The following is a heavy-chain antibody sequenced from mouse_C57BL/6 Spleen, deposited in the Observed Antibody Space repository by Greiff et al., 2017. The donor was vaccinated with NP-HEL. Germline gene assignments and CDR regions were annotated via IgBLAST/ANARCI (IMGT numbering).Heavy chain of an antibody. J-gene: IGHJ2*01. CDR1: GYTFTSYW. Sequence: QVHVKQPGTELVKPGASVKLSCKASGYTFTSYWMHWVKQRPGQGLEWIGNINPSNGGTNYNEKFKSKATLTVDKSSSTAYMQLSSLTSEDSAVYYCAMRSPYYDYDDGFDYWGQGTTLTVSS. V-gene: IGHV1-53*01. CDR3: AMRSPYYDYDDGFDY. CDR2: INPSNGGT. D-gene: IGHD2-4*01.